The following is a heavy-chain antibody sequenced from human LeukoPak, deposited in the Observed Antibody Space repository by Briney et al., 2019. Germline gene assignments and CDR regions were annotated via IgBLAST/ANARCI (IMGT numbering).Heavy chain of an antibody. D-gene: IGHD3-10*01. Sequence: PSETLSLTCTVSGGSISSSSYYWGWIRQPPGKGLEWIGSIYYSGSTYYNPSLKSRVTISVDTSKNQFSLKLTSVTAADTAVYYCARGDFYGSGSYNVYWGQGTLVTVSS. CDR2: IYYSGST. CDR1: GGSISSSSYY. V-gene: IGHV4-39*07. CDR3: ARGDFYGSGSYNVY. J-gene: IGHJ4*02.